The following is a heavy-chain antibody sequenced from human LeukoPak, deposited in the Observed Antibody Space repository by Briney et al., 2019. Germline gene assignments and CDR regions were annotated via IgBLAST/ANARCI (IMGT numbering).Heavy chain of an antibody. J-gene: IGHJ4*02. Sequence: GGSLRLSCAASGFVFSGYGMHWVRQAPGKGLEWVAVIWYDGSNKYYADSVKGRFTISRDNSKNTLYLQMNSLRAEDTAVFYCARGNFRRDGYNFDYWGQGTPVTVSS. D-gene: IGHD5-24*01. CDR1: GFVFSGYG. CDR2: IWYDGSNK. CDR3: ARGNFRRDGYNFDY. V-gene: IGHV3-33*01.